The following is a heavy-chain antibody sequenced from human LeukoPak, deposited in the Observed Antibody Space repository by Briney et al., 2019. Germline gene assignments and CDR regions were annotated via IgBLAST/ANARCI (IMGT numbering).Heavy chain of an antibody. CDR2: VFYSGVS. Sequence: ASETLSLTCTVSGGSISTNDYYWGWIRQPPGRGLEWIGSVFYSGVSFYTPSLKSRVTLSVDTSKNQFSLNLSSVTAADTAVYYCARIRGPYYFHMAVWGEGTTVTVPS. J-gene: IGHJ6*03. CDR3: ARIRGPYYFHMAV. V-gene: IGHV4-39*07. CDR1: GGSISTNDYY.